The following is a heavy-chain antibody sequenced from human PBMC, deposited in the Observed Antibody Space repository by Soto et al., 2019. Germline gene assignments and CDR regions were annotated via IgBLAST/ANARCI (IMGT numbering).Heavy chain of an antibody. CDR1: GGSISSSSYY. D-gene: IGHD6-19*01. J-gene: IGHJ4*02. V-gene: IGHV4-39*01. CDR3: VRRGSGGIAVAGTSFDY. CDR2: IYYSGST. Sequence: QLQLQESGPGLVKPSETLSLTCTVSGGSISSSSYYWGWIRQPPGKGLEWIGTIYYSGSTYYNPSLKSRVTISVDTSKNQFSLKLSSVTAADTAVFYCVRRGSGGIAVAGTSFDYWGQGTLVTVSS.